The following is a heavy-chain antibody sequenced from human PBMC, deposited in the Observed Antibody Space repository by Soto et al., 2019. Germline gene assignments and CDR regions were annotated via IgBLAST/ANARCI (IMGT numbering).Heavy chain of an antibody. CDR1: GFTFSDHY. V-gene: IGHV3-72*01. CDR2: TRNKANSYTT. Sequence: VQLVESGGGLVQPGGSLRLSCAASGFTFSDHYMDWVRQAPGKGLEWVGRTRNKANSYTTEYAASVKGRFTISRDDSKNSLYLQMNSLKTEDTAVYYCASMGATTGDYWGQGTLVTVSS. J-gene: IGHJ4*02. CDR3: ASMGATTGDY. D-gene: IGHD1-26*01.